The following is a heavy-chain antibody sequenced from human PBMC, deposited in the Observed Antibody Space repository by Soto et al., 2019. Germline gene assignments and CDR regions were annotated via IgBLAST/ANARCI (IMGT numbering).Heavy chain of an antibody. CDR1: GFTFDDYA. D-gene: IGHD3-10*01. J-gene: IGHJ4*02. CDR3: AKDTYGSGTY. CDR2: ISWNSVSI. V-gene: IGHV3-9*01. Sequence: EVQLVESGGGLVQPGRSLRLSCAASGFTFDDYAMHWVRQAPGKGLEWVSGISWNSVSIGYADSVKGRVTISRDNAKNSLYLQMNSLRAEDTALYYCAKDTYGSGTYWGQGTLVTVSS.